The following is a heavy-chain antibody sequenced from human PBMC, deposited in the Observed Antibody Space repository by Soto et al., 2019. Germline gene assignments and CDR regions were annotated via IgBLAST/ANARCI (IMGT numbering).Heavy chain of an antibody. CDR1: GGSISSYY. CDR3: ARHDYSGYVNFVY. Sequence: SETLSLTWTVSGGSISSYYWSWIRQPPGKGLEWIGYIYYSGSTNYNPSLKSRVTISVDTSKNQFSLKLSSVTAADTAVYYCARHDYSGYVNFVYWGQGTLVTVSS. D-gene: IGHD5-12*01. CDR2: IYYSGST. J-gene: IGHJ4*02. V-gene: IGHV4-59*08.